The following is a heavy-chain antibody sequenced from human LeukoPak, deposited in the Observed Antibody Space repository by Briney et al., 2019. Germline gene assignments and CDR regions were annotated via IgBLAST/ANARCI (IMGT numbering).Heavy chain of an antibody. CDR2: ISGSGGST. J-gene: IGHJ4*02. V-gene: IGHV3-23*01. CDR1: GFTFSSYA. Sequence: GGSLRLSCAASGFTFSSYAMSWVRQAPGKGLEWVSAISGSGGSTYYADSVKGRFTISRDNSKNTLYLQMNSLRAEDTAVCYCAKGGYYDILTGAFNDYWGQGTLVTVSS. CDR3: AKGGYYDILTGAFNDY. D-gene: IGHD3-9*01.